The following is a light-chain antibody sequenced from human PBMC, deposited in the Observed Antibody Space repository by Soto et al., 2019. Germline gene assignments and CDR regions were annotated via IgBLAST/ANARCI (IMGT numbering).Light chain of an antibody. CDR3: QQYYSYPQT. CDR1: QGISSY. Sequence: AIRMTPSPSALSASXGSRVTSTXXAGQGISSYLAWYQQKPGKAPKLLIYAASTLQSGVPSRFSGSGSGTDFTLTISCLQSEDFATYYCQQYYSYPQTFGQGTKVDI. CDR2: AAS. V-gene: IGKV1-8*01. J-gene: IGKJ1*01.